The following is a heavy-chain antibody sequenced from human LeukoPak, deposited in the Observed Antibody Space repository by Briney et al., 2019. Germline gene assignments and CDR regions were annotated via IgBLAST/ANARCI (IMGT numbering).Heavy chain of an antibody. J-gene: IGHJ3*02. D-gene: IGHD3-22*01. Sequence: LPGGSLRLSCAASGFPYSTNAMSWVRQAPGKGLDWVSAISAGGRDTYYADSVKGRFTISRDNSKNILYLQINSLRAEDTALYYCAKKFYHDSHGYYAFDIWGQGTMVTVSS. CDR3: AKKFYHDSHGYYAFDI. CDR2: ISAGGRDT. CDR1: GFPYSTNA. V-gene: IGHV3-23*01.